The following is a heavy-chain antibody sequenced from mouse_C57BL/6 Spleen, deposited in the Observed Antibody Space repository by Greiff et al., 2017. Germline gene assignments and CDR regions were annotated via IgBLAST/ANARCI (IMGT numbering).Heavy chain of an antibody. V-gene: IGHV1-53*01. CDR2: INPSNGGT. D-gene: IGHD2-5*01. CDR1: GYTFTSYW. J-gene: IGHJ3*01. Sequence: VQLQQPGTELVKPGASVKLSCKASGYTFTSYWMHWVKQRPGQGLEWIGNINPSNGGTNYNEKFKSKATLTVDKSSSTAYMKLSSLTSEDSAVYYCARLKAYYSNYVSWFAYWGQGTLVTVSA. CDR3: ARLKAYYSNYVSWFAY.